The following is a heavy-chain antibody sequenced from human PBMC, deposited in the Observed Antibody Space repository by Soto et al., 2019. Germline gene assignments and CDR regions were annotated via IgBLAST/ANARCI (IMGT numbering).Heavy chain of an antibody. Sequence: GASVKVSCKASGYTFTSYGISWVRQAPGQGLEWMGWISGYDGNTNYAQKLQGRVTMTTDTSTSTAHMELRSLRSDDTAVYYCARDSYSSWTDFQHWGQGTLVTVSS. J-gene: IGHJ1*01. CDR2: ISGYDGNT. D-gene: IGHD6-6*01. CDR1: GYTFTSYG. CDR3: ARDSYSSWTDFQH. V-gene: IGHV1-18*01.